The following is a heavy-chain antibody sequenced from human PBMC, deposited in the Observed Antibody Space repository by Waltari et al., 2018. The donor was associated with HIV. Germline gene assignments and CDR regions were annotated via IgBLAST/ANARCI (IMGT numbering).Heavy chain of an antibody. V-gene: IGHV3-33*06. J-gene: IGHJ3*02. CDR3: VKERGPFNGFDI. CDR2: IWSDVYNK. D-gene: IGHD3-16*01. CDR1: GFTFSSYG. Sequence: QVYLMESGGGVVQPGGSLKLSCAASGFTFSSYGMHWVRQAPGKGLEGVAVIWSDVYNKFYADSERSRFTFSRDNSKYTLSLQMNSLRAEDTALYYCVKERGPFNGFDIWGQGTMVTVSS.